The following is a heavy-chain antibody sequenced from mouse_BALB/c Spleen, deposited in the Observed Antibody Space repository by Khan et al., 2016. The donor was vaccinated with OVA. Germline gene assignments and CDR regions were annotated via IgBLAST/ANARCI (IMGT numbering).Heavy chain of an antibody. V-gene: IGHV3-2*02. J-gene: IGHJ2*01. CDR2: ISYSDST. CDR1: GYSITSNYA. D-gene: IGHD1-1*01. Sequence: EVKLLESGPGLVKPSQSLSLTCTVTGYSITSNYAWNWIRQFPGNKLEWMGYISYSDSTSYNPSLKSRISITRDTSQNQFFLQLNSVTTEDTATYYCAIGNYYGYYFDYWGQGTTLTVSS. CDR3: AIGNYYGYYFDY.